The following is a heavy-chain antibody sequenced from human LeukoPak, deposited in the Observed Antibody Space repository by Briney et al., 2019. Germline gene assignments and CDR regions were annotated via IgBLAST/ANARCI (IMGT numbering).Heavy chain of an antibody. CDR1: GYTFTSYW. V-gene: IGHV5-51*01. J-gene: IGHJ6*03. CDR2: IYPGDSDT. D-gene: IGHD3-16*01. Sequence: GESLKISCKGCGYTFTSYWIGWVRQMPGKGLEWMGIIYPGDSDTRYSPSFQGQVTISADKSISTAYLQWSSLKASDTAMYYCARHMTQDYFYYYMDVWGKGATVTVSS. CDR3: ARHMTQDYFYYYMDV.